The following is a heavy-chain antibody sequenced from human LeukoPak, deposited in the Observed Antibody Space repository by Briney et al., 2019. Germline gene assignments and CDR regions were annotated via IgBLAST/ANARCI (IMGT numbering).Heavy chain of an antibody. V-gene: IGHV3-30*18. Sequence: PGRPLRLSCAASGFTFSSYGIHWVRQAPGKGLEWVAVISYDGSHEYYADSVKGRFTISRDNSKNTLYLQMNDLRAEDTAVYYCAKGVAFDYWGQGTLVTVSS. CDR1: GFTFSSYG. CDR3: AKGVAFDY. CDR2: ISYDGSHE. D-gene: IGHD5-12*01. J-gene: IGHJ4*02.